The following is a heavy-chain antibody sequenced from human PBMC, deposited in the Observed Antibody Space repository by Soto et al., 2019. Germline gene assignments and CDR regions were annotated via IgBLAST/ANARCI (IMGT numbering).Heavy chain of an antibody. CDR2: IYWSGDE. CDR3: ARGLAARRVFAFDI. V-gene: IGHV2-5*01. CDR1: GFSLSTSGVG. D-gene: IGHD6-6*01. J-gene: IGHJ3*02. Sequence: SGPTLVNPTQTLTLTCSFSGFSLSTSGVGVGWIRQPPGKALEWLAHIYWSGDEHYRPSLKSRLSITKDTSKNQVVLTMTNVDPVDTATYYCARGLAARRVFAFDIWGQGTMVTVSS.